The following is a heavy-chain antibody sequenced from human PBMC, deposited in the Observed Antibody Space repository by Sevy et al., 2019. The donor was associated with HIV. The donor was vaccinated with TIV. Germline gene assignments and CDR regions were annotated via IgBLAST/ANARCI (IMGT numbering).Heavy chain of an antibody. Sequence: ASVKVSYKASGYNFINYGISWVRQAPGQGLEWVGGSSPFTGSPNYPQKLQDRVTVTTDTATNTAYMELGNLRSDDTAVYYCGKCTLWVYDPTNRKCGMDVWGQGTTVTVSS. CDR1: GYNFINYG. V-gene: IGHV1-18*01. J-gene: IGHJ6*02. CDR3: GKCTLWVYDPTNRKCGMDV. D-gene: IGHD5-12*01. CDR2: SSPFTGSP.